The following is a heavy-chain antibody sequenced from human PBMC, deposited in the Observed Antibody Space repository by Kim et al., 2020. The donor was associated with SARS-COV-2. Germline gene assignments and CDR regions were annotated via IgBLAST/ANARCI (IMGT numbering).Heavy chain of an antibody. CDR1: GYTFTNYW. D-gene: IGHD3-10*01. J-gene: IGHJ4*02. V-gene: IGHV5-51*01. CDR3: ARRLTQRTGSYDS. CDR2: IYPGDSDT. Sequence: GESLKISCKGSGYTFTNYWVGWVRQMPGKGLEWMGIIYPGDSDTRYSPSFQGQVTISADKSITTAYLQWSSLKASDTAIYYCARRLTQRTGSYDSWGQGTLVTVSS.